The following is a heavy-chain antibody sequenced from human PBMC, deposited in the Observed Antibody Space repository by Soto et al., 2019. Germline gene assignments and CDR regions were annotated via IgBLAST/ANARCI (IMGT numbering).Heavy chain of an antibody. J-gene: IGHJ6*02. CDR2: TYYRSKWYN. CDR3: ARGRGYCSSTSCYWGSDYYYGMDV. Sequence: SQTLSLTCAISGGSVSSNSAAWNWIRQSPSRGLEWLGRTYYRSKWYNDYAVSVKSRITINPDTSKNQFSLQLNSVTPEDTAVYYCARGRGYCSSTSCYWGSDYYYGMDVWGQGTTVTVSS. CDR1: GGSVSSNSAA. D-gene: IGHD2-2*01. V-gene: IGHV6-1*01.